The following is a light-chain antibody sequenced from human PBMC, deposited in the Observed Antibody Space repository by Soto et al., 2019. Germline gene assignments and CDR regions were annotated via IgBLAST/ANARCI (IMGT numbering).Light chain of an antibody. J-gene: IGKJ5*01. Sequence: DIVLTQSPATLSLSPGVRATLSCRASQRVSSYLAWYQQIPGQAPRLLIYGASSRATGIPDRFSGSGSGTDFTLTIRRLEPEDFSVFYCQQRSNWPTTFGQGARLEIK. CDR3: QQRSNWPTT. V-gene: IGKV3-11*01. CDR2: GAS. CDR1: QRVSSY.